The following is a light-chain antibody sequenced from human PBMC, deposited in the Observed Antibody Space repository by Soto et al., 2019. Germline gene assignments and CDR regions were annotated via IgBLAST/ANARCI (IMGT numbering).Light chain of an antibody. V-gene: IGKV1-39*01. J-gene: IGKJ2*01. CDR3: QQSYSTPPS. Sequence: DIQMTQSPSSLSASVGDRVTITCRASQSISSYLNWYQQKPGKAPKLLIYAASSLQSGVPSRFGGSGSGTDFTLTISSLQPEDFANYSCQQSYSTPPSFGQGTKLEIK. CDR1: QSISSY. CDR2: AAS.